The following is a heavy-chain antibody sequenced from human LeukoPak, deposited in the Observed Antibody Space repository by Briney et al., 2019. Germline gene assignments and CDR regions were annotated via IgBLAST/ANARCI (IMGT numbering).Heavy chain of an antibody. D-gene: IGHD2-2*01. CDR1: GFTFNSYS. J-gene: IGHJ6*03. CDR3: ARDPRYANYYYYMDV. V-gene: IGHV3-21*01. CDR2: ISGSNSYI. Sequence: GSLRLSCAASGFTFNSYSMNWVRQAPGKGLEWVSSISGSNSYIYYADSMKGRFTISRDNSKNTLYLQMNSLRPEDAAVYYCARDPRYANYYYYMDVWGKGTTVTVSS.